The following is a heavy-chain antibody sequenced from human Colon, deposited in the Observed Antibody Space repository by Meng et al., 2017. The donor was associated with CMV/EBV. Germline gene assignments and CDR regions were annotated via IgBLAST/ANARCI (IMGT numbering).Heavy chain of an antibody. D-gene: IGHD2-8*02. CDR1: GSTFNTYT. CDR3: AKDSGYCTGRTCAGWFDH. J-gene: IGHJ5*02. CDR2: ISRISGSI. Sequence: GGLLRSPFAPLGSTFNTYTVNWVRQASGKGLEWVSSISRISGSILYADSSKGRSTISRDNAKNTLYLQMNNLRAEETALYSCAKDSGYCTGRTCAGWFDHWGQGTLVTVSS. V-gene: IGHV3-21*06.